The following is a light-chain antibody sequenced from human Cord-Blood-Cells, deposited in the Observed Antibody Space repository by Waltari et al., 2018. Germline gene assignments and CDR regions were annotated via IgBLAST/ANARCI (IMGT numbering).Light chain of an antibody. CDR3: QQYGSSST. J-gene: IGKJ5*01. CDR2: GAS. V-gene: IGKV3-20*01. Sequence: EIVLTQSPGTLSLSPGERATLSCRASQSVSSSYLAWDQQKPGQAPRLLSYGASSRATGIPDRFSGSGSGTDFTLTISGLEPEDFAVYYCQQYGSSSTFGQGTRLEIK. CDR1: QSVSSSY.